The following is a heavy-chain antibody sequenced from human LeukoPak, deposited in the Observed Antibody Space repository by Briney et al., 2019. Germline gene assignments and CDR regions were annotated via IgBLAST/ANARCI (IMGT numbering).Heavy chain of an antibody. CDR1: GFAFSRYW. CDR2: INQDGSDK. Sequence: GGSLRLSCAASGFAFSRYWMTWVRQAPGKGLEWVANINQDGSDKNYVDSVSGRFTISRDNAKNSLYLQMNSLRAEDTALYYCAKPPGSGSSVDYWGQGTLVTVAS. V-gene: IGHV3-7*01. J-gene: IGHJ4*02. D-gene: IGHD6-19*01. CDR3: AKPPGSGSSVDY.